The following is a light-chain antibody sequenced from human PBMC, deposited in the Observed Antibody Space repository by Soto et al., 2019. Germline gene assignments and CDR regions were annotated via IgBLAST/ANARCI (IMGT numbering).Light chain of an antibody. CDR3: QQSYSTLRT. Sequence: DIQMTQSPSSLSASVGDRVTITCRASQSISSYLNWYQQKPGKAPKLLIYAASSLQSGVPSRFSGSGSGTDFTLTISNLPPEDFATYYCQQSYSTLRTFGQGTKVEIK. CDR2: AAS. J-gene: IGKJ1*01. V-gene: IGKV1-39*01. CDR1: QSISSY.